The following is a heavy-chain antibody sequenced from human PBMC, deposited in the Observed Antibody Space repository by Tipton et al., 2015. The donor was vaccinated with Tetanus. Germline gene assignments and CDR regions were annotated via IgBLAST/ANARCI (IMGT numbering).Heavy chain of an antibody. CDR2: VHYTGKD. V-gene: IGHV4-59*08. D-gene: IGHD5-18*01. CDR3: ARVFTRGYTYGTTFDY. Sequence: TLSLTCNVSGGSITSYYWSWIRQRPGRGLEWVGYVHYTGKDNYSPSLRSRVTLSVDTSNNQFSLKVTSVTAADTAVYYCARVFTRGYTYGTTFDYWGQGTLVTVSS. J-gene: IGHJ4*02. CDR1: GGSITSYY.